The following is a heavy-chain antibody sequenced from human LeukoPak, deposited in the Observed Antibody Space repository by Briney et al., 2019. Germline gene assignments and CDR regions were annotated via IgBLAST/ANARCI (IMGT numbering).Heavy chain of an antibody. CDR3: ARIPCSSTSCHKRFDY. CDR2: IYPGDSDT. Sequence: GESLKISCKASAYSFPTYWIGWVRQMPGKGLEWMGIIYPGDSDTRYSPSFQGQVTISADKSISTAYLQWSSLKASDTAMYYCARIPCSSTSCHKRFDYWGQGTLVTVSS. D-gene: IGHD2-2*01. J-gene: IGHJ4*02. CDR1: AYSFPTYW. V-gene: IGHV5-51*01.